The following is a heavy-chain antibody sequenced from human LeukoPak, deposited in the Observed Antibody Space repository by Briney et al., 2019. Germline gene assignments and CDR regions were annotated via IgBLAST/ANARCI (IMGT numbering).Heavy chain of an antibody. CDR1: GFTFSDYY. CDR2: ISGSSSYT. CDR3: ARDRLAAGDAFDI. J-gene: IGHJ3*02. Sequence: GGSLRLSCAASGFTFSDYYMSWIRQAPGKGLEWVSYISGSSSYTNYADSVKGRFTISRDNAKNSLYLQMNSLRAEDTAVYYCARDRLAAGDAFDIWGQGTMVTVSS. V-gene: IGHV3-11*06. D-gene: IGHD6-13*01.